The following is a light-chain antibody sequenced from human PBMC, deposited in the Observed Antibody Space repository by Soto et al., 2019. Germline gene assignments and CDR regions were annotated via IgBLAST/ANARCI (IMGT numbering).Light chain of an antibody. J-gene: IGKJ4*01. CDR3: QQYNNWPPLT. Sequence: EIVMTRSPATLSVSPGERATLSCRAIQSVSSKLAWYQQKPGQAPRLLIYGASTRATGIPARFSGSGSGTEFTLTISSLKSEDFAVYYCQQYNNWPPLTFGGGTKVDIK. CDR2: GAS. V-gene: IGKV3-15*01. CDR1: QSVSSK.